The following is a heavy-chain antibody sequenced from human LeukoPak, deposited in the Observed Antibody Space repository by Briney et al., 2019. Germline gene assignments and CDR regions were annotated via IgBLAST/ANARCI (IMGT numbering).Heavy chain of an antibody. V-gene: IGHV1-2*02. CDR1: GYTFTGYY. CDR2: MNPNSGGT. Sequence: ASVKVSCKASGYTFTGYYKHWVRQAPGQGLEWTGWMNPNSGGTNYAQNFQGRVTMTRDTSISTAYMELSRLRSDDTAVYYCARIVSGRYHFDYWGQGTLVTVSS. CDR3: ARIVSGRYHFDY. D-gene: IGHD1-26*01. J-gene: IGHJ4*02.